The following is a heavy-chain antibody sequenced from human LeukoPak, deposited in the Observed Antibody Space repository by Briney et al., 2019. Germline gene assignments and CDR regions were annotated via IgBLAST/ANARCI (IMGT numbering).Heavy chain of an antibody. V-gene: IGHV3-7*01. CDR3: ARERAGERPRPLLSYYYMDV. CDR2: IKQDGSEK. J-gene: IGHJ6*03. Sequence: PGGSLRLSCTVSGFTVSSNSMSWVRQAPGKGLEWVANIKQDGSEKHYVDSVKGRFTISRDNAKNSLYLQMNSLRAEDTAVYYCARERAGERPRPLLSYYYMDVWGKGTTVTMSS. CDR1: GFTVSSNS. D-gene: IGHD3-16*01.